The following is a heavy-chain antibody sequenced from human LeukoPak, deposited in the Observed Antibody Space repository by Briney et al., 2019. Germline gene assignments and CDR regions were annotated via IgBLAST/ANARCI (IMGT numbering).Heavy chain of an antibody. Sequence: GGSLRLSCAASGFSFSNYAMRWVRQAPGKGLEWVSAISGSGGSTYYADSVKGRFTISRDNAKNSLYLQMNSLRAEDTAVYYCARGGFDWLLFNYYYYMDVWGKGTTVTISS. CDR1: GFSFSNYA. J-gene: IGHJ6*03. CDR3: ARGGFDWLLFNYYYYMDV. CDR2: ISGSGGST. D-gene: IGHD3-9*01. V-gene: IGHV3-23*01.